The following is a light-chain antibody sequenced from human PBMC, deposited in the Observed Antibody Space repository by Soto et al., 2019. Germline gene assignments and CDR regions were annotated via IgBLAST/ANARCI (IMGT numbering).Light chain of an antibody. J-gene: IGLJ2*01. Sequence: QSVLTQSPSASASLGASVNLTCTLSRGHSSYAIAWHQQQPEKGPRYLMKLNSDGSHSKGDGIPDRFSGSSSGAERYLTISSLQSEDEADYYCQTWGTGIRVFGGGTKLTVL. CDR2: LNSDGSH. V-gene: IGLV4-69*01. CDR1: RGHSSYA. CDR3: QTWGTGIRV.